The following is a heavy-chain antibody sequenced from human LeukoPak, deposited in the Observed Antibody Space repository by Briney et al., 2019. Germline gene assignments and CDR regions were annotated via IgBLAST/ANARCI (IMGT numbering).Heavy chain of an antibody. V-gene: IGHV4-34*01. D-gene: IGHD2-2*01. CDR3: ARGGRGIVVVPAAMVLFDY. Sequence: SETLSLTCAVYGGSFSGYYWSWIRQPPGKGLEWIGEINHSGSTNYNPSLKSRVTISLDTSKNQFSLNLNSVTAADTAVYYCARGGRGIVVVPAAMVLFDYWGQGTLVTVSS. J-gene: IGHJ4*02. CDR2: INHSGST. CDR1: GGSFSGYY.